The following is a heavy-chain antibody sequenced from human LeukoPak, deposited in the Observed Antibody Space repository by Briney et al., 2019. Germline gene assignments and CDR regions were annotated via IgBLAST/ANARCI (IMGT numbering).Heavy chain of an antibody. D-gene: IGHD3-10*01. V-gene: IGHV1-18*01. CDR3: ARRWEFGEFLDY. CDR2: ISAYNGNT. J-gene: IGHJ4*02. CDR1: GGTFSSYA. Sequence: ASVKVSCKASGGTFSSYAISWVRQAPGQGLEWMGWISAYNGNTNYAQKLQGRVTMTTDTSTSTAYMELRSLRSDDTAVYYCARRWEFGEFLDYWGQGTLVTVSS.